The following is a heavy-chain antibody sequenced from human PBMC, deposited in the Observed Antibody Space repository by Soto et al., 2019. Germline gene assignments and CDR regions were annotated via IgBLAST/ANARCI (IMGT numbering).Heavy chain of an antibody. Sequence: GESLKISCKGSGYSFTSYWIGWVRQMPGKSLEWMGIIYPGDSDTRYSPSFQGQVTISADKSISTAYLQWSSLKASDTAMYYCATPYYDILTGYRVGMDVWGQGTTVTVSS. V-gene: IGHV5-51*01. D-gene: IGHD3-9*01. J-gene: IGHJ6*02. CDR3: ATPYYDILTGYRVGMDV. CDR1: GYSFTSYW. CDR2: IYPGDSDT.